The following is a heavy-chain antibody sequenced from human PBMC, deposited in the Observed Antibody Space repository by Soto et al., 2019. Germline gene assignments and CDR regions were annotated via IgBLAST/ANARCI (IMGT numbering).Heavy chain of an antibody. V-gene: IGHV1-2*02. Sequence: QVQLVQSGAEVKKPGASVKVSCKASGYTFTGYYMHWVRQAPGQGLEWMGWINPNSGGTNYAQKFQGRVTMTRDTCIRTAYMELSRLRSDDTAVYYCARDGGSSSWYTPVNWFDPWGQGTLVTVSS. J-gene: IGHJ5*02. CDR1: GYTFTGYY. CDR2: INPNSGGT. D-gene: IGHD6-13*01. CDR3: ARDGGSSSWYTPVNWFDP.